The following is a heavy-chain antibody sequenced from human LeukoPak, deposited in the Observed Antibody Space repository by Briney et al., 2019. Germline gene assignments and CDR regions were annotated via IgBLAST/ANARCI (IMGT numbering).Heavy chain of an antibody. V-gene: IGHV4-4*07. D-gene: IGHD3-16*02. Sequence: SETLPLTATSSCGSISSSYWSCIRQPAGKGLEWLGRIYTSGSNNYNPSLKSRVTISVDTYKNQFSLKLSSVTAADTAVYYCARGPRHPYRPYYFDSWGQGTLVTVSS. CDR2: IYTSGSN. J-gene: IGHJ4*02. CDR1: CGSISSSY. CDR3: ARGPRHPYRPYYFDS.